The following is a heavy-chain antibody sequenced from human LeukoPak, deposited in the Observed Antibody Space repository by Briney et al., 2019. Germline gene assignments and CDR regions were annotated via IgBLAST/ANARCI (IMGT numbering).Heavy chain of an antibody. Sequence: GGSLRLSCAASGFTFSIYSMTWVRQAPGKGLEWVSSIRGSDGSTFYADSVKGRFTVSRDNSKNTVYLQMNSLRAEDTAVYYCATDRSSGTTGWFDPWGQGTLVIVSS. CDR3: ATDRSSGTTGWFDP. CDR1: GFTFSIYS. D-gene: IGHD1-1*01. J-gene: IGHJ5*02. V-gene: IGHV3-23*01. CDR2: IRGSDGST.